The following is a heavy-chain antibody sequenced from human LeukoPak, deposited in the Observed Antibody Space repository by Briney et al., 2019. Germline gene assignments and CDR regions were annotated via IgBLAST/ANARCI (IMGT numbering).Heavy chain of an antibody. V-gene: IGHV3-74*01. CDR3: ARGFLGSCSGGTCYSGY. CDR2: IKSDGSTT. CDR1: EFTFSSHW. D-gene: IGHD2-15*01. J-gene: IGHJ4*02. Sequence: PGGSLRLSCAASEFTFSSHWMHWVRQAPGKGLVWVSRIKSDGSTTYYADSVKGRFTISRDNAKNTLYLQMNSLRVEDTAVYYCARGFLGSCSGGTCYSGYWGQGTLVAVSS.